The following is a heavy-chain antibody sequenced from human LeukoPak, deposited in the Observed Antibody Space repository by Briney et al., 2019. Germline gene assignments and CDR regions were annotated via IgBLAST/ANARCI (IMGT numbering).Heavy chain of an antibody. D-gene: IGHD3-3*01. CDR3: ASAREENYDFWSGPSPRFDP. CDR2: IDYIGST. CDR1: GGSINSTSSY. V-gene: IGHV4-39*07. J-gene: IGHJ5*02. Sequence: SETLSLTCTVSGGSINSTSSYWGWVRQPPGKGLEWIGSIDYIGSTSYNPSLKSRVTISVDTSKNKVSLKLSSVTAADTAVYYCASAREENYDFWSGPSPRFDPWGQGTLVTVSS.